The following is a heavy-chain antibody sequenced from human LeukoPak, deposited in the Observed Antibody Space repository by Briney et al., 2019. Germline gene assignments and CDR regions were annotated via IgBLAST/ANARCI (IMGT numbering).Heavy chain of an antibody. Sequence: PGGSLRLSCATSGFTFSSYEMNWVRQAPGKGLEWISYITTSGTSTYYADSVKGRFTISRDNAKNSLSLQMNSVRPEDTAVYYCARADRTSWFDYWGQGTLVTVSS. D-gene: IGHD2-2*01. CDR3: ARADRTSWFDY. J-gene: IGHJ4*02. V-gene: IGHV3-48*03. CDR2: ITTSGTST. CDR1: GFTFSSYE.